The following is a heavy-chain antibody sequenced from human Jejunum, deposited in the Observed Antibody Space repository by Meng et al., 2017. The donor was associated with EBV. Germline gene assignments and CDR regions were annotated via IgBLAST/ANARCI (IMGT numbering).Heavy chain of an antibody. CDR1: GGSVSSGSYY. J-gene: IGHJ4*02. CDR2: VSDYGST. D-gene: IGHD3-22*01. Sequence: QVQLREAGPGLVKPSETLSLTCAVSGGSVSSGSYYWSWIRQPPGKGLEWIGFVSDYGSTRYNSSLKSRITISADTSKNQFSLKLTSVTPADTAIYHCARDFSSGYFAYWGQGTLVTVSS. V-gene: IGHV4-61*01. CDR3: ARDFSSGYFAY.